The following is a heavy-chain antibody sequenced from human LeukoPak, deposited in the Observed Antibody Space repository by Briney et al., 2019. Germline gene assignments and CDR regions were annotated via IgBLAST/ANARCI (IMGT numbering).Heavy chain of an antibody. J-gene: IGHJ3*02. Sequence: PSETLSLTCTVSGGSISSYYWSWIRQPAGKGLEWIGRIYTSGSTNYNPSLKSRVTMSVDTSKNQFSLKLSSVTAADTAVYYCARGYCSSTSCYLSPHDAFDIWGQGTMVTVSS. CDR3: ARGYCSSTSCYLSPHDAFDI. D-gene: IGHD2-2*01. V-gene: IGHV4-4*07. CDR2: IYTSGST. CDR1: GGSISSYY.